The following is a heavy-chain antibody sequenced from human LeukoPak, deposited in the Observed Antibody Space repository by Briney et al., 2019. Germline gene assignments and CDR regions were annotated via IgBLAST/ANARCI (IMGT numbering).Heavy chain of an antibody. CDR1: GGSISSYY. Sequence: SETLSLTCTVSGGSISSYYWSWIRQPPGKGLEWIGYIFYTGDSNHNPSFKSRVSISLDTSKDQISLKLSSVTAADTAVYYCARHRFASALDSWGQGTLVTVSS. CDR3: ARHRFASALDS. D-gene: IGHD2-21*01. J-gene: IGHJ4*02. CDR2: IFYTGDS. V-gene: IGHV4-59*08.